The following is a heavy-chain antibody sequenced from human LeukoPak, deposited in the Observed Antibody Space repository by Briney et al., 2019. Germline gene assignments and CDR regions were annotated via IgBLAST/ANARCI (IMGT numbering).Heavy chain of an antibody. V-gene: IGHV4-59*12. CDR1: GGSISSYY. J-gene: IGHJ4*02. Sequence: SETLSLTCTVSGGSISSYYWSWIRQPPGKGLEWVGYIYYTGTTNYNPSLKSRVTISLDTSKNQFSLKLSSVTAADTAVYYCARGRYYYDSSGYYYFDYWGQGTLVTVSS. D-gene: IGHD3-22*01. CDR3: ARGRYYYDSSGYYYFDY. CDR2: IYYTGTT.